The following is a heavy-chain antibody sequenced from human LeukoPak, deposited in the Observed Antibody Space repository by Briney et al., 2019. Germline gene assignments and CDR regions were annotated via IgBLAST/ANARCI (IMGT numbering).Heavy chain of an antibody. CDR3: ARKKGSDYDSSGYYFDY. Sequence: SETLSLTCAVYGGSFSGYYWSWIRQPPGKGLEWIGEINHSGSTNYNPSLKSRVTISVDTSKNQFSLKLSSVTAADTAVYYCARKKGSDYDSSGYYFDYWGQGTLVTVSS. D-gene: IGHD3-22*01. V-gene: IGHV4-34*01. J-gene: IGHJ4*02. CDR1: GGSFSGYY. CDR2: INHSGST.